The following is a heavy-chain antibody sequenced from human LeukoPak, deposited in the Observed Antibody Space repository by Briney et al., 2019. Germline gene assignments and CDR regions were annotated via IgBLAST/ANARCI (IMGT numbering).Heavy chain of an antibody. CDR3: ARDRLGIVTTFDL. CDR1: GGSISSYY. D-gene: IGHD5-12*01. V-gene: IGHV4-4*07. Sequence: SETLSLTCTVAGGSISSYYWSWIRQPAGKGLEWLGCLYTSGSTNYNPSLKSRVTMSVDTSKNQFSLKLSSVTAADMAVYHCARDRLGIVTTFDLWGRGTLVTVSS. CDR2: LYTSGST. J-gene: IGHJ2*01.